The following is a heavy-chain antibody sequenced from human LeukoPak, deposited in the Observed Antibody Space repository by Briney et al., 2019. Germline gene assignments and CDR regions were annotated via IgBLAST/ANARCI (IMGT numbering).Heavy chain of an antibody. CDR1: GFTFSSFW. CDR2: IMHDGSDK. J-gene: IGHJ4*02. V-gene: IGHV3-7*01. Sequence: GGSLRLSCAASGFTFSSFWMTWVRQAPGKGLEWVANIMHDGSDKYYVDSVKGRFAISRDNAKNSLYLQMNSLRVEDTAVYYCARGGLYCSGTSCYKEADYWGQGTLVTVSS. D-gene: IGHD2-2*02. CDR3: ARGGLYCSGTSCYKEADY.